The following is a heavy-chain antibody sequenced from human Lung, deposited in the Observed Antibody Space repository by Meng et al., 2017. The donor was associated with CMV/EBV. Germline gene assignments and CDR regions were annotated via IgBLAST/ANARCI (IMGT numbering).Heavy chain of an antibody. Sequence: GGSLRLSCAASGFTFSSYDMSWVRQAPGKGLEWVSSISTGGRDLYYADSVKGRFTISRDNAKNSLYLQMNSLRAEDTAVYFCARVWGKGSGYDVDLWGQGTRVTVSS. CDR1: GFTFSSYD. CDR2: ISTGGRDL. V-gene: IGHV3-21*01. D-gene: IGHD5-12*01. CDR3: ARVWGKGSGYDVDL. J-gene: IGHJ5*02.